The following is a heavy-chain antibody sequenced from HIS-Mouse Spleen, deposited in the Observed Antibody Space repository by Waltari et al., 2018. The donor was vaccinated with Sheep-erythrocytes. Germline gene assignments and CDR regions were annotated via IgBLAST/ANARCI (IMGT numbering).Heavy chain of an antibody. J-gene: IGHJ3*02. Sequence: QVQLQQWGAGLLKPSETLSLTCAVYGGSFSGYYWSWIRQPPGKGLEWIGEINHSGSTNYIPSLESRVTISADTSKNQFSLKLSSVTAADTAVYFYALSVGLAGAFDIWGKGTMVTVAS. V-gene: IGHV4-34*01. CDR3: ALSVGLAGAFDI. CDR1: GGSFSGYY. CDR2: INHSGST. D-gene: IGHD6-19*01.